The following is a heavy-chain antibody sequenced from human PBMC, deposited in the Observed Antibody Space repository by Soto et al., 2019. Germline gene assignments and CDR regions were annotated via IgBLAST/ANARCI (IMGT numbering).Heavy chain of an antibody. J-gene: IGHJ3*02. D-gene: IGHD6-19*01. CDR2: ISSSGSTI. CDR1: GFTFSDYY. Sequence: GGSLRLSCAASGFTFSDYYMSWIRQAPGRGLEWVSYISSSGSTIYYADSVKGRFTISSDNAKNSLYLQMHSLRAEDTAVYYCARSLGWHDAFDIWGQGTMVTVSS. V-gene: IGHV3-11*01. CDR3: ARSLGWHDAFDI.